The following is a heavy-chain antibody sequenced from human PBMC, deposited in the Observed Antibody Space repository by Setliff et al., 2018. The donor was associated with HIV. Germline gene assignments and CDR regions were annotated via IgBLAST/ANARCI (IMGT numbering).Heavy chain of an antibody. CDR3: ARSGSSSPYYFDY. V-gene: IGHV4-31*03. J-gene: IGHJ4*02. Sequence: KSSETLSLTCTVSGDSINNDIYFWSWIRQHPGKGLEWIGYIYYSGSTYYNPSLKSRITISVDTSKNQFSLRLSSVTAADTAVYYCARSGSSSPYYFDYWGQGTLVTVSS. CDR2: IYYSGST. CDR1: GDSINNDIYF. D-gene: IGHD6-6*01.